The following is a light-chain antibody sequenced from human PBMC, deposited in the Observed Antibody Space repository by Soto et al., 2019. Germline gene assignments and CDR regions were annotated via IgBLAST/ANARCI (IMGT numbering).Light chain of an antibody. J-gene: IGLJ2*01. CDR2: LERSGSY. CDR1: SGHSSYT. V-gene: IGLV4-60*03. Sequence: QPVLTQSSSASASLGSSVKLTCTLSSGHSSYTIAWHQQQPGKAPRYLMKLERSGSYNKGSGVPDRFSGSSSGADRYLTISNLRSEDEADYYCETWDSNTFVVFGGGTKVTVL. CDR3: ETWDSNTFVV.